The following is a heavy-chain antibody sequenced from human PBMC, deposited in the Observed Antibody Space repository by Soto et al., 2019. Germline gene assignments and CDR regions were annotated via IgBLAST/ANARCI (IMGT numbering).Heavy chain of an antibody. J-gene: IGHJ4*02. D-gene: IGHD1-26*01. CDR2: IWYDGSNK. Sequence: GSLRLSCAASGFTFSSYGMHWVRQAPGKGLEWVAVIWYDGSNKYYADSVKGRFTISRDNSKNTLYLQMNSLRAEDTAVYYCARYSGTQYFDYWGKGTLVTVSS. CDR1: GFTFSSYG. CDR3: ARYSGTQYFDY. V-gene: IGHV3-33*01.